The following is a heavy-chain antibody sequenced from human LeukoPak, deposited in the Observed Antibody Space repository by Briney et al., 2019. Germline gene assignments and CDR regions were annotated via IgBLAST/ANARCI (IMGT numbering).Heavy chain of an antibody. Sequence: RGCLRLSCAQPGVSSKNFPMSWVSQAPGKGLEWVSAINPSGGEPYFPDSVGGRFTISRDNSKNTVYVQMDSLRVEDTAVYYCARLRWEITHYWYFDLWGRGALVTVSS. CDR2: INPSGGEP. CDR3: ARLRWEITHYWYFDL. D-gene: IGHD4-23*01. V-gene: IGHV3-23*01. CDR1: GVSSKNFP. J-gene: IGHJ2*01.